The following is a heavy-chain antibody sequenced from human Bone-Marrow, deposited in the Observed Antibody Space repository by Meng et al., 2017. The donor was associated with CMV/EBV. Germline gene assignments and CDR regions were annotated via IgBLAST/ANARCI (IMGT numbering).Heavy chain of an antibody. Sequence: ASVKVSCKDSAYRFTGYYLHWVRQAPGQGLEWMGWINPDSGDTNYAQKFQGRVTGTRDTSISTAYMELTRLTSDDPAVYYCARDYYYDMDVWGQGTTVTVSS. V-gene: IGHV1-2*02. CDR1: AYRFTGYY. CDR2: INPDSGDT. CDR3: ARDYYYDMDV. J-gene: IGHJ6*02.